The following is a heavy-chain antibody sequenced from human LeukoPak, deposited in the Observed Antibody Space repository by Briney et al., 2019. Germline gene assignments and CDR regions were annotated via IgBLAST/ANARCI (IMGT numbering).Heavy chain of an antibody. CDR1: GYTFTSYG. V-gene: IGHV1-18*01. J-gene: IGHJ4*02. CDR2: ISAYNGNT. Sequence: ASVKVSCKASGYTFTSYGISWVRQAPGQGLEWMGWISAYNGNTNYAQKFQGRVTITADESTSTAYMELSSLRSEDTAVYYCARDARRAGDSSGYSYYFDYWGQGTLVTVSS. D-gene: IGHD3-22*01. CDR3: ARDARRAGDSSGYSYYFDY.